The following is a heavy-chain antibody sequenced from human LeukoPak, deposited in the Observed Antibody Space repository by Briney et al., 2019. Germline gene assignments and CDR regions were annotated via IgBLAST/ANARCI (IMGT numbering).Heavy chain of an antibody. CDR2: IRSKTHGGTT. Sequence: GGSLRLSCAASGFTFSDAWMSWVRQAPGKGLEWVGHIRSKTHGGTTDYAAPVTGRFTISREDSKNTLYLLMNSLKIEDTAVYYCATEYYGSVYNYWGQGTLVTVSS. CDR3: ATEYYGSVYNY. CDR1: GFTFSDAW. V-gene: IGHV3-15*01. J-gene: IGHJ4*02. D-gene: IGHD3-3*01.